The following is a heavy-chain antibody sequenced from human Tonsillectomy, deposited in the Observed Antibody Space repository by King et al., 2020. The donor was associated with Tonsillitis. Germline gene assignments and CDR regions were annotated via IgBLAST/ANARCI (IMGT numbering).Heavy chain of an antibody. CDR3: ARYRRSGSDAFDI. D-gene: IGHD7-27*01. CDR1: GLTFSIYS. CDR2: ISSSSTYI. J-gene: IGHJ3*02. Sequence: QLVQSGGGLVKPVGSLRLSCAASGLTFSIYSMNWVRQVLGEGLEWVSVISSSSTYIYYADSVNGRFTISRDNAKNSLFLQMHSLRAEDTAVYYCARYRRSGSDAFDIWGQGTMVTVSS. V-gene: IGHV3-21*01.